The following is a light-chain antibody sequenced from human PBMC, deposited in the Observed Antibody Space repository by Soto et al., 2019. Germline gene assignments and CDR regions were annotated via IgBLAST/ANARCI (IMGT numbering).Light chain of an antibody. Sequence: QSVLTQPASVSGSPGQSITISCTGTSSDVGGYNYVPWYQQHPGKAPKLMIYEVSNRPSGVSNRFSGSKSGNTASLTISGLQAEDEADYYCSSYTSSSRYVFGTGTKVTVL. J-gene: IGLJ1*01. CDR3: SSYTSSSRYV. CDR2: EVS. V-gene: IGLV2-14*01. CDR1: SSDVGGYNY.